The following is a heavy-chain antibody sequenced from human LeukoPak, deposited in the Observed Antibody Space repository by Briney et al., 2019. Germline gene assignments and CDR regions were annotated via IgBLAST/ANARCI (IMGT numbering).Heavy chain of an antibody. CDR2: TYYRSKWSS. J-gene: IGHJ4*02. Sequence: SQILSLTCLISGDSISSKSAAWNWIRQSPSGGLEWLGRTYYRSKWSSGYAISMRGRITVNADTSKNLFSLQLSSVTPEDTAVYYCARSQTGGTFDYWGQGVLVTVSS. CDR1: GDSISSKSAA. CDR3: ARSQTGGTFDY. D-gene: IGHD1-26*01. V-gene: IGHV6-1*01.